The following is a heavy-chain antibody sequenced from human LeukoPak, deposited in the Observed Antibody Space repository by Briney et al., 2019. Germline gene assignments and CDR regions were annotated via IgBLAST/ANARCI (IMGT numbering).Heavy chain of an antibody. V-gene: IGHV4-39*01. CDR1: GGSISSSSYY. CDR3: AARVRYFDWLFQYYFDY. Sequence: SETLSLTCTVSGGSISSSSYYWGWIRQPPGKGLGWIGSIYYSGSTYYNPSLKSRVTISVDTSKNQFSLKLSSVTAADTAVYYCAARVRYFDWLFQYYFDYWGQGTLVTVSS. D-gene: IGHD3-9*01. J-gene: IGHJ4*02. CDR2: IYYSGST.